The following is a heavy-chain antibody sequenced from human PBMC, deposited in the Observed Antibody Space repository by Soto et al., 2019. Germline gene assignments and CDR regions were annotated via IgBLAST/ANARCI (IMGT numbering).Heavy chain of an antibody. V-gene: IGHV4-59*01. D-gene: IGHD2-15*01. CDR1: GSSMTTYY. J-gene: IGHJ4*02. CDR3: ARQSVYCSGGSCYTYYFDY. CDR2: IYNSGRGST. Sequence: SETLSLTCSVSGSSMTTYYWHWIRQAPGKGLECIGFIYNSGRGSTGSNPSLTSRVTFSIETSKNQFSLKLDSVTAADTAVYYCARQSVYCSGGSCYTYYFDYWGQGTLVTVSS.